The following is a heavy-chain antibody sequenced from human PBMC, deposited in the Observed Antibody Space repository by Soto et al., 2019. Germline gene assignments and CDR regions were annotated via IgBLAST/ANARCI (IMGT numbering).Heavy chain of an antibody. V-gene: IGHV4-39*01. Sequence: QMQLQESGPGLVKPSETLSLTCTVSGGSISSSSYYWGWIRQPPGQGLEWLGTIYSLGNTYYNTSLKSRVTISVDKSKSQLFLKLTSVTAPDTAVYYCARQIYDSSSYYCAYWGQGTLVTVSS. CDR1: GGSISSSSYY. D-gene: IGHD3-22*01. J-gene: IGHJ4*02. CDR2: IYSLGNT. CDR3: ARQIYDSSSYYCAY.